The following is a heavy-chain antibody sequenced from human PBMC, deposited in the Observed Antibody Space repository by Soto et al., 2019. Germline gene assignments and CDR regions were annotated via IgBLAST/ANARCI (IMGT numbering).Heavy chain of an antibody. Sequence: QVQLVESGGGLVKPGGSLRLSCAASGFTFSDYYMNWIRQAPGKGLEWVSYISGSSAYKNYADYMQGRFTVTRDNAQNSLYLQMTSLAVEDTAIYYCARDRGTGGTAVGAFDIWGQGTVVTVSS. V-gene: IGHV3-11*06. CDR1: GFTFSDYY. D-gene: IGHD6-13*01. J-gene: IGHJ3*02. CDR3: ARDRGTGGTAVGAFDI. CDR2: ISGSSAYK.